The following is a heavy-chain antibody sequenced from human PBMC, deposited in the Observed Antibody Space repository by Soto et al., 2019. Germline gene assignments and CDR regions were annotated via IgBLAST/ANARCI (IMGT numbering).Heavy chain of an antibody. Sequence: LGESLKISCKGSGYSFTSYWIGWVRQMPGKGLEWMGIIYPGDSNTRYSPSFQGQVSISADKSISTVYLQWSSLKASDTAMYYCAGGGVRGVITRTRDYYGMDVWGQGTTVTVSS. CDR1: GYSFTSYW. J-gene: IGHJ6*02. CDR3: AGGGVRGVITRTRDYYGMDV. CDR2: IYPGDSNT. D-gene: IGHD3-10*01. V-gene: IGHV5-51*01.